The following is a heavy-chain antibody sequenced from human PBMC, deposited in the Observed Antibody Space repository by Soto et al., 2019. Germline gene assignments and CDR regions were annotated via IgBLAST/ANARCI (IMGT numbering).Heavy chain of an antibody. CDR2: ISSSRSNK. D-gene: IGHD2-15*01. J-gene: IGHJ3*02. CDR1: GFTFSSYS. Sequence: PGGPLRLSCAASGFTFSSYSMNWVRKAPGKGLEWVSYISSSRSNKYYADSVKGRFTISRDNSKNTLYLQMNSLRAEDTAVYYCAKDRTYCSGGSCYGGAFDIWGQGTMVTVSS. CDR3: AKDRTYCSGGSCYGGAFDI. V-gene: IGHV3-48*01.